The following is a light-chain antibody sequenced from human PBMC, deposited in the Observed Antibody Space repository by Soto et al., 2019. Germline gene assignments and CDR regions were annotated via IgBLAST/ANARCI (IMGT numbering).Light chain of an antibody. CDR3: TSFGGINNFVV. CDR2: DVI. V-gene: IGLV2-8*01. J-gene: IGLJ2*01. CDR1: SSDVGGYDY. Sequence: QSALTQPPSASGSPGQSVTISCTGTSSDVGGYDYVSWYQQHPGKAPKLMIYDVIKRPSGVPDRFSGSKSGNTASLTASGLQTEDEADYYCTSFGGINNFVVFGGGTKLTVL.